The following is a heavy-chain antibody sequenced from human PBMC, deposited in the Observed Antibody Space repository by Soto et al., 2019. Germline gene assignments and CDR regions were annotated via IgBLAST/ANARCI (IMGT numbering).Heavy chain of an antibody. CDR2: IYHSGST. Sequence: SETLSLTCAVSGGSISSSNWWSWVRQPPGKGLDWIGEIYHSGSTNYNPSLKSRVTISVDTSKNQFSLKLSSVTAADPAVYYCARRYGYSFDYWGQGTLVTVSS. V-gene: IGHV4-4*02. CDR3: ARRYGYSFDY. J-gene: IGHJ4*02. CDR1: GGSISSSNW. D-gene: IGHD1-1*01.